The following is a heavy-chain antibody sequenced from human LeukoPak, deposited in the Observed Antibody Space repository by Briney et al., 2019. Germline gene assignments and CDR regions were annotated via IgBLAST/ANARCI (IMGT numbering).Heavy chain of an antibody. J-gene: IGHJ4*02. CDR2: IYDSGST. Sequence: SETLSLTCTVSGGSIRSSYYYWGWIRQPPGKGLEWIGSIYDSGSTYYNPSLKSRVTISVDTSKNQFSLKLNSVTAADTAVYYCASAAYGDGRFDYWGQGTLVTVSS. D-gene: IGHD4-17*01. V-gene: IGHV4-39*01. CDR3: ASAAYGDGRFDY. CDR1: GGSIRSSYYY.